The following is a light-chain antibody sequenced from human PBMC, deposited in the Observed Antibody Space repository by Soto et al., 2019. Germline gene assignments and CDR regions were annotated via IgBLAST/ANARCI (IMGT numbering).Light chain of an antibody. CDR1: QNIRNW. CDR3: QQYNTYST. Sequence: DIQMTQSPSTLSASVGDSVTITCRASQNIRNWLAWYQQKPGKAPNPRIYDASSLNSGVPARFSGSGSGTEFTLTISSLQPDDFATYYCQQYNTYSTFGQGTRLEIK. J-gene: IGKJ5*01. V-gene: IGKV1-5*01. CDR2: DAS.